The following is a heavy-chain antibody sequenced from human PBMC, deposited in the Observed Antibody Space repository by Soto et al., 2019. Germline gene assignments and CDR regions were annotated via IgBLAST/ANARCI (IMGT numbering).Heavy chain of an antibody. J-gene: IGHJ5*02. V-gene: IGHV3-23*01. CDR1: GFTFSSYA. Sequence: GESLKISCAASGFTFSSYAMSWVRQAPGKGLEWVSAISGSGGSTYYADSVKGRFTISRDNSKNTLYLQMNSLRAEDTAVYYCAKDRWDSAPINWFDPWGQGTLVTVSS. CDR3: AKDRWDSAPINWFDP. D-gene: IGHD1-26*01. CDR2: ISGSGGST.